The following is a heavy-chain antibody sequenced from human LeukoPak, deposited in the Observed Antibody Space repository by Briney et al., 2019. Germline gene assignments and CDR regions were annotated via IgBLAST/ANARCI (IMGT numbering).Heavy chain of an antibody. CDR1: GGSISSSSYY. J-gene: IGHJ3*02. CDR2: IYYSGST. Sequence: SETLSLTCTVSGGSISSSSYYWGWIRQPPGKGLGWIGSIYYSGSTYYNPSLKSRVTISVDTSKNQFSLKLSSVTAADTAVYYCAREQDAFDIWGQGTMVTVSS. V-gene: IGHV4-39*02. CDR3: AREQDAFDI.